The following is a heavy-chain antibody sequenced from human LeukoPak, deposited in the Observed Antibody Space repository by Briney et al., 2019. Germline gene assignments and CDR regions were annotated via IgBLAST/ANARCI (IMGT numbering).Heavy chain of an antibody. V-gene: IGHV4-34*01. D-gene: IGHD6-13*01. CDR2: IDQSGNT. CDR3: ARGYSSSWYEDAFDI. Sequence: SETLSLTCAVYGGSIHIASFSAYYWTWVRQSPGRGLQWIGEIDQSGNTHYNPSLKSRVTMSVDTSKNQFSLKLSSVTAADTAVYYCARGYSSSWYEDAFDIWGQGTMVTVSS. CDR1: GGSIHIASFSAYY. J-gene: IGHJ3*02.